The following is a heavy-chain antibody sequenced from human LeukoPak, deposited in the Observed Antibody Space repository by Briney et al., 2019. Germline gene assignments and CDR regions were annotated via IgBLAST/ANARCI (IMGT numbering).Heavy chain of an antibody. J-gene: IGHJ4*02. V-gene: IGHV3-23*01. Sequence: GGSLRLSCTASGFTSSSYLMSWVRQAPGRGLEWVSTISGSGSRTYYADSVKGRFTISRDNSENTLYLQLNSLRAEDTALYYCAKTYADATFDYWGQGNLVTVSS. CDR1: GFTSSSYL. D-gene: IGHD4-17*01. CDR3: AKTYADATFDY. CDR2: ISGSGSRT.